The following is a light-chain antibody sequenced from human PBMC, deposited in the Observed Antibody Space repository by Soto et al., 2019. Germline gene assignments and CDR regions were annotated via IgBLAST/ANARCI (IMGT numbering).Light chain of an antibody. J-gene: IGLJ1*01. CDR1: SSDVGGYNY. V-gene: IGLV2-8*01. CDR3: SSYAGSTCFV. Sequence: QSALTQPPSASGSPGQSVTISCTGTSSDVGGYNYVSWYQHHPGKAPTLVIYEVIKRPSGVPDRFSGSQSGNTASLTVSGLQAEDEADYYCSSYAGSTCFVFGTGTKLTVL. CDR2: EVI.